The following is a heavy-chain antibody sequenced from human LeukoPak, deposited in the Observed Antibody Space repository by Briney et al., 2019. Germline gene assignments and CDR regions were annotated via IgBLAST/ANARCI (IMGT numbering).Heavy chain of an antibody. CDR3: ARDLDHYDFWSGRRFDP. Sequence: GASVKVSCKASGGTFSSYAISWVRQAPGQGLEWMGWISAYNGNTNYAQKLQGRVTMTTDTSTSTAYMELRSLRSDDTAVYYCARDLDHYDFWSGRRFDPWGQGTLVTVSS. CDR2: ISAYNGNT. CDR1: GGTFSSYA. J-gene: IGHJ5*02. V-gene: IGHV1-18*01. D-gene: IGHD3-3*01.